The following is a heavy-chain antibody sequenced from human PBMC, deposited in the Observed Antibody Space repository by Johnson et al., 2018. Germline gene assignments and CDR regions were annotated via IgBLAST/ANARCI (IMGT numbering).Heavy chain of an antibody. CDR3: AREKGDDCALDS. D-gene: IGHD3-16*01. CDR2: IWYDGSNK. CDR1: GFVFNSHG. J-gene: IGHJ3*02. Sequence: VQLVESGGGAVQPGSSLRLSCTASGFVFNSHGMHWVRQAPGKGPEWVASIWYDGSNKYYADSVQGRFTISGDNSKNTLYWQMNSLKVGETAVDYCAREKGDDCALDSWGQGTMVTVSS. V-gene: IGHV3-33*01.